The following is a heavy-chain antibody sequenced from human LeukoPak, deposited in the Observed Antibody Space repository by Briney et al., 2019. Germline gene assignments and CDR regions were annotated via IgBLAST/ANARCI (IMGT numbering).Heavy chain of an antibody. D-gene: IGHD2-8*01. Sequence: GESLKISRKGSGYSFSSYWIDWVRQMPGKGLEWMGIIYPGDSDTRYSPSFQGQVTISADKSITTAYLQWSSLKASDTAMYYCARHLGYCTNGVCYSTFDYWGQGTLVTVSS. CDR3: ARHLGYCTNGVCYSTFDY. V-gene: IGHV5-51*01. CDR1: GYSFSSYW. J-gene: IGHJ4*02. CDR2: IYPGDSDT.